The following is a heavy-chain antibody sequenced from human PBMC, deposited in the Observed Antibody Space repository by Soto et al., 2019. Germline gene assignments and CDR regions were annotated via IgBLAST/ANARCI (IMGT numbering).Heavy chain of an antibody. CDR2: MNPNSGNT. Sequence: QVQLEQSGAEVKKPGASVKVSCKASGYTFTSYDINWVRQATGQGLEWMGWMNPNSGNTGYAQKFQGRVTRTRNTSISTAYMELCSLRSEDTAVYSCARERSSGWYVDYWGQGTLVSVSS. J-gene: IGHJ4*02. CDR1: GYTFTSYD. CDR3: ARERSSGWYVDY. D-gene: IGHD6-19*01. V-gene: IGHV1-8*01.